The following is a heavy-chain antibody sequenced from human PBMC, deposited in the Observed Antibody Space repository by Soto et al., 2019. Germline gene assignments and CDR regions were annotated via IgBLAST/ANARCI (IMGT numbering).Heavy chain of an antibody. CDR3: ATVGGWYDDAFDI. CDR2: IYYSGST. V-gene: IGHV4-59*01. Sequence: SETLSLTCTVSGGSISSYYWSWIRQPPGKGLEWIGYIYYSGSTNYNPSLKSRVTISVDTSKNQFSLKLSSVPAADTAVYYCATVGGWYDDAFDIWGQGTMVTVSS. D-gene: IGHD6-19*01. CDR1: GGSISSYY. J-gene: IGHJ3*02.